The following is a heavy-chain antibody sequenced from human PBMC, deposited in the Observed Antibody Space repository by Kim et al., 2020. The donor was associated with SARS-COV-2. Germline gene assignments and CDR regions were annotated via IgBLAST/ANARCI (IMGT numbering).Heavy chain of an antibody. Sequence: ASVKVSCKASGYTFTSYGISWVRQAPGQGLEWMGWISAYNGNTNYAQKLQGRVTMTTDTSTSTAYMELRSLRSDDTAVYYCARDTPRAPGTPGRIAVNWFDPWGQGTLVTVSS. D-gene: IGHD6-6*01. J-gene: IGHJ5*02. CDR2: ISAYNGNT. V-gene: IGHV1-18*01. CDR3: ARDTPRAPGTPGRIAVNWFDP. CDR1: GYTFTSYG.